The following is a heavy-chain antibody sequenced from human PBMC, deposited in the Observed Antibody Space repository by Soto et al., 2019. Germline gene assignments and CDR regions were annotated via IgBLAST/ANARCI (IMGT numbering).Heavy chain of an antibody. D-gene: IGHD2-15*01. CDR1: GFTFSSYG. J-gene: IGHJ4*02. V-gene: IGHV3-30*18. Sequence: PGWSLRLSCAASGFTFSSYGMHWVRQAPGKGLEWVAVISYDGSNRYYADSVKGRFTISRDNSKNTLYLQMDSLRAEDTAVYYCAKDLAPYCSGGSCYYFDYWGQGT. CDR2: ISYDGSNR. CDR3: AKDLAPYCSGGSCYYFDY.